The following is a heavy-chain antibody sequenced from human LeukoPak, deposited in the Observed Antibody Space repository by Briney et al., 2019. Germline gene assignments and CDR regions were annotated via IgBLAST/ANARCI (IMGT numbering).Heavy chain of an antibody. V-gene: IGHV4-34*01. CDR2: INHSGST. CDR1: GGSFSAYY. Sequence: SETLSLTCAVYGGSFSAYYWSWIRQPPGKGLEWIGEINHSGSTNYNPSLKSRVTISVDTSKNQFSLKLSSVTAADTAVYYCARMGYSSGWSRKIRSRYWGQGTLVTVSS. J-gene: IGHJ4*02. D-gene: IGHD6-19*01. CDR3: ARMGYSSGWSRKIRSRY.